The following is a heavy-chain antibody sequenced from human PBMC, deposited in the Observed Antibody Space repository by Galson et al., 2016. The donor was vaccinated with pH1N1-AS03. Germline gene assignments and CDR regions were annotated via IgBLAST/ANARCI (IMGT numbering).Heavy chain of an antibody. CDR3: ARDLRSDFGNSFVAGVQFGRY. CDR2: INTGNGDT. J-gene: IGHJ4*02. Sequence: SVKVSCKASGYTFSAYAMHWVRQAPGQGLEWMGWINTGNGDTKYSQKFQDRITISSDAGATTAYMELSSLTSADTAIYYCARDLRSDFGNSFVAGVQFGRYWGQGTLVIVSS. D-gene: IGHD4/OR15-4a*01. CDR1: GYTFSAYA. V-gene: IGHV1-3*04.